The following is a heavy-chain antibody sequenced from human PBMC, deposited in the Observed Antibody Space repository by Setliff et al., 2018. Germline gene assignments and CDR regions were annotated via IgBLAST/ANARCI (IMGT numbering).Heavy chain of an antibody. V-gene: IGHV5-51*01. Sequence: PGESLKISCKGSGYSFSNFWIGWVRQMPGKGLEWMGIIYPGDSHTRYSPSFQGQVTISLDTSKNQFSLKLSSVTAADTAVYCCARLPVPRRRTVVTLSFSDWYFDLWGRGTLVTVSS. CDR3: ARLPVPRRRTVVTLSFSDWYFDL. CDR1: GYSFSNFW. D-gene: IGHD2-21*02. CDR2: IYPGDSHT. J-gene: IGHJ2*01.